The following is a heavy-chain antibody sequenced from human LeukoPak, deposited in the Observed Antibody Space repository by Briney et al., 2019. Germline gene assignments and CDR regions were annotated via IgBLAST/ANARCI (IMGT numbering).Heavy chain of an antibody. Sequence: SVKVSCKASRGTFSNSAISWVRQAPGQGLEWMGRIAPVLEMTNYAQKFQGRLTFTADISTSTAYMELSGLRSEDTAIYFCARGYSGLHFDSWGQGSLVTVSS. V-gene: IGHV1-69*04. CDR1: RGTFSNSA. J-gene: IGHJ4*02. CDR2: IAPVLEMT. D-gene: IGHD1-26*01. CDR3: ARGYSGLHFDS.